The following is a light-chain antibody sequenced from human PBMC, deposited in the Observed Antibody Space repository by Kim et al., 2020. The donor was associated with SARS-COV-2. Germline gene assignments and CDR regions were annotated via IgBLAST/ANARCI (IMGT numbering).Light chain of an antibody. V-gene: IGKV3-15*01. CDR2: GAS. CDR1: QRVNSN. Sequence: SPGERATLSCRASQRVNSNLAWYQQKPGQAPRLLIYGASTRATDIPDRFSGSGSGTEFTLIISNLHSEDIAVYYCQQYDNWPPYTFGQGTKLEI. CDR3: QQYDNWPPYT. J-gene: IGKJ2*01.